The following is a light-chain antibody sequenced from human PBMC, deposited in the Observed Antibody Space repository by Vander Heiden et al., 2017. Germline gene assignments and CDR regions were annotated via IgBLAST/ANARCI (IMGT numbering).Light chain of an antibody. CDR1: QSVSSSY. CDR3: QQYGGSPYT. CDR2: GAS. J-gene: IGKJ2*01. Sequence: EIVLTQSPRTLSLSPGERATLSCRASQSVSSSYLAWYQQKPGQAPRLLIYGASTRATGIPDRFSGSGSGTDFTLTISRLEPEDFAVYFCQQYGGSPYTFGQGTKLEIK. V-gene: IGKV3-20*01.